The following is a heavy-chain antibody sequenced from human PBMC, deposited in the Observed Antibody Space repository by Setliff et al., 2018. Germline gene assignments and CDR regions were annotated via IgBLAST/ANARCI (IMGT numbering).Heavy chain of an antibody. Sequence: SETLSLTCTAHGGTFSDYYWTWIRQTPGKGLEWIGEINHSGSTNHNPSLKSRVTISVDTSKDQFSLKLISMTAADTAVYYCARGRNVAARLLDSWGQGTLVTVSS. V-gene: IGHV4-34*01. CDR2: INHSGST. D-gene: IGHD6-6*01. CDR3: ARGRNVAARLLDS. CDR1: GGTFSDYY. J-gene: IGHJ4*02.